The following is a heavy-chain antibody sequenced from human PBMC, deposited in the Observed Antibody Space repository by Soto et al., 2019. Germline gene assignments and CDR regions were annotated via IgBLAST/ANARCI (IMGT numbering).Heavy chain of an antibody. V-gene: IGHV4-4*07. CDR1: GGSISSYY. CDR3: AGRWGSGYLRYYGMDV. J-gene: IGHJ6*02. CDR2: IYTSGST. Sequence: SETLSLTCTVSGGSISSYYWSWIRQPAGKGLEWIGRIYTSGSTNYNPSLKSRVTMSGDTSKNQFSLKLSSVTAADTAVYYCAGRWGSGYLRYYGMDVWGQGTTVTVSS. D-gene: IGHD3-22*01.